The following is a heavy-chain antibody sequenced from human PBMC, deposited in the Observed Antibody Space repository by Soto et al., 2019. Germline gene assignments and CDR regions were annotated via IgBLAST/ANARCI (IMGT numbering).Heavy chain of an antibody. V-gene: IGHV1-8*01. Sequence: QVQLVQSGAEVKTPGASVKVSCKASGYTFASYDINWVRQAPGQGLEWMGWMNPNSGNTGFAQKFQGRLTLTRDTAVTIAHMELSSLRNEDTAVYYCARSDGYDFNWLGSWGQGTLVTVS. CDR1: GYTFASYD. D-gene: IGHD2-21*01. J-gene: IGHJ5*01. CDR3: ARSDGYDFNWLGS. CDR2: MNPNSGNT.